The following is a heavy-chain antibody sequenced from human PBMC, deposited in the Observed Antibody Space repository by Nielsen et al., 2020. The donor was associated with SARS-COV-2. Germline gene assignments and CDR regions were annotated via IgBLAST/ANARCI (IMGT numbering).Heavy chain of an antibody. CDR3: ARGSNWGGDY. CDR2: IYSGGSRI. V-gene: IGHV3-23*03. CDR1: GFTFSSHA. J-gene: IGHJ4*02. Sequence: GESLKISCAASGFTFSSHAMSWVRQAPGKGLEWVSVIYSGGSRIYYADSVKGRFTISRDDAKSTLYLQMDSLRAEDTAKYYCARGSNWGGDYWGQGTLVTVSS. D-gene: IGHD7-27*01.